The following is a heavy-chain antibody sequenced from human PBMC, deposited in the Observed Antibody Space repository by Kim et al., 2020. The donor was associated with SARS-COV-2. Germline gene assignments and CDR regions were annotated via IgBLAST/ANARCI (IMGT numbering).Heavy chain of an antibody. J-gene: IGHJ4*02. CDR2: INAGTGNT. V-gene: IGHV1-3*01. CDR1: GYTFTDYG. Sequence: ASVKVSCKASGYTFTDYGIHWMRQAPGQRLECMGWINAGTGNTKYTQKFQGRVTITRDTSANTAYMELSSLRSEDTGLYYCARGSSGWYVYSYWGQGTLV. CDR3: ARGSSGWYVYSY. D-gene: IGHD6-13*01.